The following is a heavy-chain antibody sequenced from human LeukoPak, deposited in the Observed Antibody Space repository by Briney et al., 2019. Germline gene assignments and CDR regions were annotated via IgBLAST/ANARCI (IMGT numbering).Heavy chain of an antibody. CDR3: AGLSRRGLNDVFDI. D-gene: IGHD2-2*01. CDR2: IYYSGST. J-gene: IGHJ3*02. Sequence: SETLSLTCTVSGGSISSYYWSWIRQPPGKGLEWIGYIYYSGSTNYNPSLKSRVTISVDTSKNQFSLKLSSVTAADTAVYYCAGLSRRGLNDVFDIWGQGKMVTVSS. V-gene: IGHV4-59*01. CDR1: GGSISSYY.